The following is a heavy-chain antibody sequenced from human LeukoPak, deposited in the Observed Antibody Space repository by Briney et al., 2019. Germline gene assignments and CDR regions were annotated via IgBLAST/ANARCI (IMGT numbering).Heavy chain of an antibody. J-gene: IGHJ6*04. Sequence: PSETLSLTCTVSGGSISSSSYYWGWIRQPPGKGLEWIGSIYHSGSTNYNPSLKSRVTISVDKSKNQFSLKLSSVTAADTAVYYCARAVLLWFGEPETMDVWGKGTTVTVSS. CDR2: IYHSGST. D-gene: IGHD3-10*01. CDR3: ARAVLLWFGEPETMDV. V-gene: IGHV4-39*07. CDR1: GGSISSSSYY.